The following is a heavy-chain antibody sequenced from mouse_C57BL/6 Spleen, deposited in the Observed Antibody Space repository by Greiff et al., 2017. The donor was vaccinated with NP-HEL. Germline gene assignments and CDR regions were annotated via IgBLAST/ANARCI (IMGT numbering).Heavy chain of an antibody. CDR2: ISNGGGST. CDR1: GFTFSDYY. V-gene: IGHV5-12*01. J-gene: IGHJ4*01. CDR3: ARQDYGGEMDY. Sequence: EVHLVESGGGLVQPGGSLKLSCAASGFTFSDYYMYWVRQTPEKRLEWVAYISNGGGSTYYPDTVKGRFTISGDNAKNTLYLQMSRLKSEDTAMYYCARQDYGGEMDYWGQGTSVTVSS. D-gene: IGHD1-1*01.